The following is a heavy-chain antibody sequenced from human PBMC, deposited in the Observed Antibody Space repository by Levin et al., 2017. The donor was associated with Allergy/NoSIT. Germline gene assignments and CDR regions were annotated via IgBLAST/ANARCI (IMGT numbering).Heavy chain of an antibody. V-gene: IGHV3-11*01. Sequence: GGSLRLSCAASGFTFSDHYMSWIRQAPGKGLEWVSYISRSGRTISYADYVKGRFTISRANAKNSLYLQMNSLRGEDTAVYYCARDAVGATTYDYWGQGTLVTVSS. J-gene: IGHJ4*02. CDR2: ISRSGRTI. CDR1: GFTFSDHY. D-gene: IGHD1-26*01. CDR3: ARDAVGATTYDY.